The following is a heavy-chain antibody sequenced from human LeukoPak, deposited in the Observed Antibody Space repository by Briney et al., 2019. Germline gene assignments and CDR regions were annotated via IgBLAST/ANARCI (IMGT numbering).Heavy chain of an antibody. CDR3: ARACGGASCYDTPYFDC. CDR1: GYSFTTYD. Sequence: GGSLRLSCVASGYSFTTYDMNWVRQSPGKGLEWVSHISESSNTIHYADSVKGRFTISRDNARRSLYLQMNSLRAEDTGVYYCARACGGASCYDTPYFDCWGQATLVTVAS. V-gene: IGHV3-48*01. CDR2: ISESSNTI. J-gene: IGHJ4*02. D-gene: IGHD2-2*01.